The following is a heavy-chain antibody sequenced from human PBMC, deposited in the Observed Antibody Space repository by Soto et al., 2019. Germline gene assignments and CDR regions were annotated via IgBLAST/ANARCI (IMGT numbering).Heavy chain of an antibody. D-gene: IGHD6-19*01. CDR2: IIPICGTA. CDR1: GGTFSSYA. V-gene: IGHV1-69*01. Sequence: QVQLVQSGAEVKKPGSSVKVSCKASGGTFSSYAISWVRQAPGQGLEWMGGIIPICGTANYAQKFQGRVTITADESTSTAYMELSSLRSEDTAVYYCARAGIAVAVPDSHYYYGMDVWGQGTTVTVSS. CDR3: ARAGIAVAVPDSHYYYGMDV. J-gene: IGHJ6*02.